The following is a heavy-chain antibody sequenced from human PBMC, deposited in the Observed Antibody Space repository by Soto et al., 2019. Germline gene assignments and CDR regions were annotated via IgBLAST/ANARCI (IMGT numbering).Heavy chain of an antibody. V-gene: IGHV3-30*18. CDR2: ISFDGRKQ. D-gene: IGHD3-16*01. Sequence: QVQLVESGGGVVQPGGSLRLSCAASGFRFNNYAIDWVRQAPGKGLEWMAFISFDGRKQYYGDSVQGRFSISRDDSKNTVFLQMSSLRPEDTAVYYCAKTIGLRLGELAPDFWGQGTLVTVSS. CDR1: GFRFNNYA. J-gene: IGHJ4*02. CDR3: AKTIGLRLGELAPDF.